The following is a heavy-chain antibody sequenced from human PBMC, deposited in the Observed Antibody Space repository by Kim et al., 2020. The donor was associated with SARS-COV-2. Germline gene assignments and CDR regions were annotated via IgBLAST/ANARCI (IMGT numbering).Heavy chain of an antibody. Sequence: GGSLRLSCAASGFTFSSYEMNWVRQAPGKGLEWVSYISSSGSTIYYADSVKGRFTISRDNAKNSLYLQMNSLRAEDTAVYYCARADFDWLLISYGMDVWGQGTTVTVS. D-gene: IGHD3-9*01. V-gene: IGHV3-48*03. CDR1: GFTFSSYE. J-gene: IGHJ6*02. CDR2: ISSSGSTI. CDR3: ARADFDWLLISYGMDV.